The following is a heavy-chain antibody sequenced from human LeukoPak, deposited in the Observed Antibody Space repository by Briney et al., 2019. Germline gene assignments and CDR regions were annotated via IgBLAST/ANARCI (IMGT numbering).Heavy chain of an antibody. CDR3: ARIPEYSSSSAHY. CDR1: GYTFTGYF. J-gene: IGHJ4*02. V-gene: IGHV1-2*02. Sequence: GASVKVSCRASGYTFTGYFMHWVRQAPGQGLEWMGWIYPNSGGTKYAQKFQGRVTMTRDTSISTAYMELSRLRSDDTAVYYCARIPEYSSSSAHYWGQGTLVTVSS. CDR2: IYPNSGGT. D-gene: IGHD6-6*01.